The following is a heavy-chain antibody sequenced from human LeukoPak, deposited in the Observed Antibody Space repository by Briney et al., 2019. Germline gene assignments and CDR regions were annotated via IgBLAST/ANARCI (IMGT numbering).Heavy chain of an antibody. J-gene: IGHJ5*02. CDR2: INPNSGGT. CDR1: GYTFTGYY. Sequence: ASVKVSCKASGYTFTGYYMHWVRQAPGQGLEWMGWINPNSGGTNYAQEFQGRVTMTRDTSISTAYMELSRLRSDDTAVYYCARGSLVVVPAAIGFDPWGQGTLVTVSS. V-gene: IGHV1-2*02. D-gene: IGHD2-2*02. CDR3: ARGSLVVVPAAIGFDP.